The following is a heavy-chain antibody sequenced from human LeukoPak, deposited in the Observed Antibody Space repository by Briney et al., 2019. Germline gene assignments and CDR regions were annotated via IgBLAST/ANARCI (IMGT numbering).Heavy chain of an antibody. CDR2: ISSSSSYI. CDR3: ARGRGLPGPLDY. D-gene: IGHD3-10*01. V-gene: IGHV3-21*01. CDR1: GFTFSSHS. J-gene: IGHJ4*02. Sequence: GGSLRLSCAASGFTFSSHSMNWVRQAPGKGLEWVSSISSSSSYINYADSVRGRFTISRDNAKNSLYLQMNSLRAEDTAVYYCARGRGLPGPLDYWGQGTLVTVSS.